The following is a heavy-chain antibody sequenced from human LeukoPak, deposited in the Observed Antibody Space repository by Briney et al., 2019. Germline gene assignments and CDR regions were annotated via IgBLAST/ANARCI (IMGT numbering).Heavy chain of an antibody. D-gene: IGHD6-19*01. V-gene: IGHV4-34*01. CDR2: INHSGST. J-gene: IGHJ6*03. CDR1: GGSFSGYY. CDR3: ARISSGWPHYYMDV. Sequence: KPSETLSLTCAVYGGSFSGYYWSWIRQPPGKGLEWIGEINHSGSTYYNPSLKSRVTISVDTSKNQFSLKLPSVSAADTAVYYCARISSGWPHYYMDVWGKGNPVTVSS.